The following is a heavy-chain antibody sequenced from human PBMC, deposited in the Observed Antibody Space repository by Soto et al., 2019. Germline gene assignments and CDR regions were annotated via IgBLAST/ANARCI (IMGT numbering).Heavy chain of an antibody. CDR2: IKSKTDGGTT. Sequence: RLSCAASGFTFSNAWMSWVRQAPGKGLEWVGRIKSKTDGGTTDYAAPVKGRFTISRDDSKNTLYLQMNSLKTEDTAVYYCTTVSLPRYFDWLADMDVWAKGPRSPSP. CDR3: TTVSLPRYFDWLADMDV. V-gene: IGHV3-15*01. CDR1: GFTFSNAW. J-gene: IGHJ6*02. D-gene: IGHD3-9*01.